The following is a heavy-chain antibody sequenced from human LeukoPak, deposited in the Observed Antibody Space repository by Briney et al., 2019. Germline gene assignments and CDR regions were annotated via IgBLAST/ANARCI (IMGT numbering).Heavy chain of an antibody. D-gene: IGHD1-26*01. CDR3: AKGGKWDVTPFDY. Sequence: GGSLRLSCAASGFTFSSYAMSWVRQAPGKGLEWVSGISGSGGSTYYADSVKGRFTISRGNSKNTLYLQMNSLRAEDTAVYYCAKGGKWDVTPFDYWGQGTLVTVSS. V-gene: IGHV3-23*01. CDR2: ISGSGGST. CDR1: GFTFSSYA. J-gene: IGHJ4*02.